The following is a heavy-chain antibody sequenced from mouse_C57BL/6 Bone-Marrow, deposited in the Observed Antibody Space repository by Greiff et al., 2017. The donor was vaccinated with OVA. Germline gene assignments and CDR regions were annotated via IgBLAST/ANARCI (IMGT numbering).Heavy chain of an antibody. V-gene: IGHV5-17*01. J-gene: IGHJ2*01. D-gene: IGHD2-3*01. CDR1: GFTFSDYG. CDR3: ARRDGYYVYYFDY. CDR2: ISSGSSTI. Sequence: EVKLVESGGGLVKPGGSLKLSCAASGFTFSDYGMHWVRQAPEKGLEWVAYISSGSSTIYYADTVKGRFTISRDNAKNTLFLQMTSLRSEDTAMYYCARRDGYYVYYFDYWGQGTTLTVSS.